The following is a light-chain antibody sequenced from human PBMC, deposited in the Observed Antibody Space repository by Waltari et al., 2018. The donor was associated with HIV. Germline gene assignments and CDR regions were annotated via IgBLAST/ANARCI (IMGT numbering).Light chain of an antibody. CDR3: CSHAGNLIFA. Sequence: QSVLTQPPSASKTPGQRVLLSCSGTNSNVGNNFVSWFQQVPGGAPKLVIYRNDRRPSGVPDRFSGAKSGSSASLAISGLQAEDEADYHCCSHAGNLIFAFGTGTKVTVL. J-gene: IGLJ1*01. CDR1: NSNVGNNF. CDR2: RND. V-gene: IGLV1-44*01.